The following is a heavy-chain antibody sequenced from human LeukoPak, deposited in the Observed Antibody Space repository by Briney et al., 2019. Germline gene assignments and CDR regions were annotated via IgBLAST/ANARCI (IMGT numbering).Heavy chain of an antibody. J-gene: IGHJ3*02. CDR2: ISSSSSYI. Sequence: PGGSLRLSCAASGFTFSSYSMNWVRQAPGKGLEWVSSISSSSSYIYYAGSVKGRFTISRDNAKNSLYLQMNSLRGEDTALYYCARGGLIQRHAFDIWGQGTMVTVSS. D-gene: IGHD1-1*01. V-gene: IGHV3-21*04. CDR3: ARGGLIQRHAFDI. CDR1: GFTFSSYS.